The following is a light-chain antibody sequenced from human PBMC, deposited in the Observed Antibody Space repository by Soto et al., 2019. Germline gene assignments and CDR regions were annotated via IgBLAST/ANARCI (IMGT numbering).Light chain of an antibody. Sequence: QSALTQPPSXXXXXGQSVTISCTGTXSDVGGHNFVSWYQHHPGKAPKLMIYEVSKRPSGVPDRFSASKSGNTASLTVSGLQAEDEADYYCSSFAGRYNFYVFGTGTKLTVL. CDR1: XSDVGGHNF. CDR2: EVS. CDR3: SSFAGRYNFYV. V-gene: IGLV2-8*01. J-gene: IGLJ1*01.